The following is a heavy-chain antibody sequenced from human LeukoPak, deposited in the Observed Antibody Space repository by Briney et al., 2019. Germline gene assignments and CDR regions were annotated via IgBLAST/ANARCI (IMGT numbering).Heavy chain of an antibody. J-gene: IGHJ4*02. V-gene: IGHV3-23*01. Sequence: GGSLRLSCAASGFTFSSHAMSWVRQAPGKGLEWVSAISGSGGSTYYADSVKGRFTISRDNSKNTLYLQMNSLRAEDTAVYYCTYFGYSYGPFDYWGQGTLVTVSS. CDR1: GFTFSSHA. D-gene: IGHD5-18*01. CDR2: ISGSGGST. CDR3: TYFGYSYGPFDY.